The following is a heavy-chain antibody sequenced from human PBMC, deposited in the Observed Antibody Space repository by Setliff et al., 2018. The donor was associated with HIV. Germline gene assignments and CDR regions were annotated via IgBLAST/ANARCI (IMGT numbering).Heavy chain of an antibody. V-gene: IGHV3-72*01. D-gene: IGHD3-10*01. CDR1: GFTFSSYW. J-gene: IGHJ6*03. Sequence: GGSLRLSCAASGFTFSSYWMHWVRQAPGKGLEWVGRTRNKVNSYTTEYAASVKGRFTISRDDSKNSLYLQMNSLKTEDTAVYYCARGRLLWSGSYYYYYMDVWGKGTTVTVSS. CDR3: ARGRLLWSGSYYYYYMDV. CDR2: TRNKVNSYTT.